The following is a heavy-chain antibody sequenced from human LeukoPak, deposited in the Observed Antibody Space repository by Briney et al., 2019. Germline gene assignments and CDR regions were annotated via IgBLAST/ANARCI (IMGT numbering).Heavy chain of an antibody. V-gene: IGHV1-2*02. Sequence: ASVKVSCKASGYTFTAYYIHWVRQAPGQGLEWMGWINPNSGGTNYAQKFQGRVTMTRDTSISTAYMELSRLRSDDTAVYYCARDIGSALLWFGESRNYFDYWGQGTLVTVSS. J-gene: IGHJ4*02. D-gene: IGHD3-10*01. CDR2: INPNSGGT. CDR1: GYTFTAYY. CDR3: ARDIGSALLWFGESRNYFDY.